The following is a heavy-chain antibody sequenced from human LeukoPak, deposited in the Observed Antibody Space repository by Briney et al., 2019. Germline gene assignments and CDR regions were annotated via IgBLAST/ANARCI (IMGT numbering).Heavy chain of an antibody. D-gene: IGHD3-3*01. CDR2: FDPEDGET. CDR3: ATEVGRFLEWSDAFDI. Sequence: ASVKVSCKVSGYTLTELSMHWVRQAPGKGLEWMGGFDPEDGETIYAQKFQGRVTMTEDTSTDTAYMELSGLRSEDTAVYYCATEVGRFLEWSDAFDIWGQGTMVTVSS. V-gene: IGHV1-24*01. CDR1: GYTLTELS. J-gene: IGHJ3*02.